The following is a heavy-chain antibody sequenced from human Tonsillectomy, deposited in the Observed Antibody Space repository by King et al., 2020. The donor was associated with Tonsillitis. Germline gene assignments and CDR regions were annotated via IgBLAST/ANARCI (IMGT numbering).Heavy chain of an antibody. CDR3: ARDEGELPLNY. Sequence: VQLVESGGGVVQPGRSLRLSCAASGFTFSSYGMHWVRQAPGKGLEWVAVTSSDGSVQFLADFVKGRFTNSRDSSKNTLYLQMNSLGPDDTALYYCARDEGELPLNYWGQGTLVTVSS. J-gene: IGHJ4*02. CDR2: TSSDGSVQ. CDR1: GFTFSSYG. V-gene: IGHV3-30*03. D-gene: IGHD1-26*01.